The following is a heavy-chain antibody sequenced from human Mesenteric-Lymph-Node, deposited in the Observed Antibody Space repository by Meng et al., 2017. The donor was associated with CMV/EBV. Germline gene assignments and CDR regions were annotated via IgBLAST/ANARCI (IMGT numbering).Heavy chain of an antibody. V-gene: IGHV4-34*01. CDR1: GGSFSGYY. CDR3: AIWNPRPEYCSSTGCSYPYYFDY. Sequence: SETLSLTCAVYGGSFSGYYWSWIRQPPGKGLESVGQINDRGSTSYNPSLKSRVTISVDTSRNQFSLKLNSVTAADTAVYYCAIWNPRPEYCSSTGCSYPYYFDYWDQGTLVTVSS. J-gene: IGHJ4*02. D-gene: IGHD2-2*01. CDR2: INDRGST.